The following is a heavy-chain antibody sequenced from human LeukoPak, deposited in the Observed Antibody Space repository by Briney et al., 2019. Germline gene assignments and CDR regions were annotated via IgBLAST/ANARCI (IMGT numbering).Heavy chain of an antibody. CDR3: ASAPYYYDSSVGAFDI. CDR2: INAGNGNT. D-gene: IGHD3-22*01. V-gene: IGHV1-3*01. J-gene: IGHJ3*02. CDR1: GYTFTSYA. Sequence: ASVKVSCKASGYTFTSYAMHWVRQAPGQRLEWMGWINAGNGNTKYSQKFQGRVTITRDTSASTAYMELGSLRSEDTAVYYCASAPYYYDSSVGAFDIWGQGTMVTVSS.